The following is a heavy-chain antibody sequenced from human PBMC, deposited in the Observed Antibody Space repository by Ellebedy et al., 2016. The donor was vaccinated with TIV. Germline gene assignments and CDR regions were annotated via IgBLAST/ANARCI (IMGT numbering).Heavy chain of an antibody. J-gene: IGHJ2*01. Sequence: GSLRLSCAVYGGSFSGHSWSWIRQPPGKGLAWIGEINHRGSTSYNRSLRSRVTISIDTSKYQFSLRLGAVTAADTAVYYCARGNFQDVDLDHWYFDLWGRGTLVTVSS. D-gene: IGHD1-20*01. CDR2: INHRGST. CDR3: ARGNFQDVDLDHWYFDL. V-gene: IGHV4-34*01. CDR1: GGSFSGHS.